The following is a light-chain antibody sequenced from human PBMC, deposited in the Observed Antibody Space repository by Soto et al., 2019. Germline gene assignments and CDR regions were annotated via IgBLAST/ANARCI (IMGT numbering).Light chain of an antibody. CDR2: DDS. CDR1: NIGSNS. V-gene: IGLV3-21*02. CDR3: QVLSSSSAHLVV. J-gene: IGLJ2*01. Sequence: SYELTQPPSVSVAPGQTARITCGGNNIGSNSVHWYQQKPGQAPVLVVYDDSDRPSGIPERFSGSNSGNTASLTISRVEAGDEADYYCQVLSSSSAHLVVFGGGTQLTVL.